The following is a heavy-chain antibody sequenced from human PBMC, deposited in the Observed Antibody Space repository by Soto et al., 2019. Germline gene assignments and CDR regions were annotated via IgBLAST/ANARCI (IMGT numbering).Heavy chain of an antibody. CDR3: ARAYYYDSSGFMDV. D-gene: IGHD3-22*01. CDR1: GGSISSYY. V-gene: IGHV4-59*01. J-gene: IGHJ6*02. CDR2: IYYSGST. Sequence: SETLSLTCTVSGGSISSYYWSWIRQSPGKGLEWIGYIYYSGSTNYNPSLKSRVTISVDTSKNQFSLKLSSVTAADTAVYYCARAYYYDSSGFMDVWGQGTTVTVSS.